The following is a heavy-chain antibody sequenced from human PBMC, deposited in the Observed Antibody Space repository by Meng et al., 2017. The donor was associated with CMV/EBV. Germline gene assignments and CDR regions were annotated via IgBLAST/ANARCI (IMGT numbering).Heavy chain of an antibody. CDR2: IYYTGNT. J-gene: IGHJ4*02. Sequence: SETLSLTCTVSRGSISSYYWSWIRQPPGKGLEWIGYIYYTGNTNYNSSLKSRVTISLNTPKNQFSLRLSSVTAADTAVYYCARAGEDYYYDNSGYPGYFDYWGQGTLVTVSS. D-gene: IGHD3-22*01. CDR3: ARAGEDYYYDNSGYPGYFDY. CDR1: RGSISSYY. V-gene: IGHV4-59*01.